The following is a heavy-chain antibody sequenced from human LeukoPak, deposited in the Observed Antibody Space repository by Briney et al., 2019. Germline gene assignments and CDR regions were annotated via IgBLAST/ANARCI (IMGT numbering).Heavy chain of an antibody. Sequence: GGSLRLSCAASGFTFSSYAMSWVRQAPGKGLEWVSAITDGGGDTYYADSVKGRFTTSRDNSKNTMSLQMNSLRVEDTAVYYCIKGSSGGRPYYFPYWGQGTLVTVSS. CDR1: GFTFSSYA. CDR3: IKGSSGGRPYYFPY. D-gene: IGHD3-16*01. J-gene: IGHJ4*02. V-gene: IGHV3-23*01. CDR2: ITDGGGDT.